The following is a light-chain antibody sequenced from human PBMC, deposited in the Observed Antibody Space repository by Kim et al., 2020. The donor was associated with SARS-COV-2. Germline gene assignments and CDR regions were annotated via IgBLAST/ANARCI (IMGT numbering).Light chain of an antibody. V-gene: IGKV1-39*01. Sequence: DIQMTQSPSSLSASVGDTVTITCRASQSVSTYLNWYRQESGKAPILLIYGASTLYSGVPSKFSGSGSGTEFTLTINNLQPEDFATYYCQQSYSTPNTFGGGTKVDIK. CDR3: QQSYSTPNT. J-gene: IGKJ4*01. CDR1: QSVSTY. CDR2: GAS.